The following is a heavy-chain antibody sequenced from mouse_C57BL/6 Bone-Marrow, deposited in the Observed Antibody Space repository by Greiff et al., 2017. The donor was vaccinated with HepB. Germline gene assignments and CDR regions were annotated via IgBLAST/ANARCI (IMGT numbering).Heavy chain of an antibody. V-gene: IGHV5-4*01. CDR2: ISDGGSYT. J-gene: IGHJ4*01. Sequence: EVQVVESGGGLVKPGGSLKLSCAASGFTFSSYAMSWVRQTPEKRLEWVATISDGGSYTYYPDNVKGRFTISRDNAKNNLYLQMSHLKSEDTAMYYCARDRLGDYAMDYWGQGTSVTVSS. CDR1: GFTFSSYA. D-gene: IGHD2-4*01. CDR3: ARDRLGDYAMDY.